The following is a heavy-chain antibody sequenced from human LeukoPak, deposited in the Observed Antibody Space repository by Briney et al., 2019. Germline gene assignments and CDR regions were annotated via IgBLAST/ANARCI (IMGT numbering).Heavy chain of an antibody. Sequence: RSSETLSLTCAVYGGSFSGYYWSWIRQPPGKGLEWIGEINHRGSTNHNPSLKSRVTISVDTSKNQFSLKLSSVTAADTAVYYCARGHPEWLHRSFTFDYWGQGTLVTVSP. V-gene: IGHV4-34*01. CDR3: ARGHPEWLHRSFTFDY. D-gene: IGHD5-12*01. J-gene: IGHJ4*02. CDR1: GGSFSGYY. CDR2: INHRGST.